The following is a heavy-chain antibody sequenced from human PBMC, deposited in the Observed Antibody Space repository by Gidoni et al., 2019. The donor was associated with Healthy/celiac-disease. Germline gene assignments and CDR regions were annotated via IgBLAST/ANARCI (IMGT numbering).Heavy chain of an antibody. V-gene: IGHV4-34*01. CDR2: INHSGST. CDR3: AGFNRITIFGVTPRDY. D-gene: IGHD3-3*01. J-gene: IGHJ4*02. CDR1: GGSFSGYY. Sequence: QVQLQQWGAGLLKPSETLSLTCAVYGGSFSGYYWSWIRQPPGKGLEWIGEINHSGSTNYNPSLKSRVTISVDTSKNQFSLKLSSVTAADTAVYYCAGFNRITIFGVTPRDYWGQGTLVTVSS.